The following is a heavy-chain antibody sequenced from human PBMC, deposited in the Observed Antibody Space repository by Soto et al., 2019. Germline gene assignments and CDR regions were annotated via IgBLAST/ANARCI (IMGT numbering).Heavy chain of an antibody. CDR2: ISGSGSST. Sequence: GGSLRLSCAASGFTFSSYWMHWVRQAPGKGLVWVSTISGSGSSTCSADSVKGRVTISRDNSKNTLYLQMNSLRVEDTAIYYCAKAWGIDYWGQGTLVTVSS. D-gene: IGHD7-27*01. CDR1: GFTFSSYW. CDR3: AKAWGIDY. V-gene: IGHV3-23*01. J-gene: IGHJ4*02.